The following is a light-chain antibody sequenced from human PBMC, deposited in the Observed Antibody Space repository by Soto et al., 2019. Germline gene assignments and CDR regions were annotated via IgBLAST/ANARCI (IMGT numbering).Light chain of an antibody. CDR2: DVS. Sequence: QSALAEARSLCGSPGQSVTISCTGPTIGAHSFVSWYQDRPDKVPKLLIYDVSQRPSGIPDRFSGSRSANTASLTISGLQADDAAAYYCCSYTGNKVFVFGTGTKVTVL. CDR1: TIGAHSF. J-gene: IGLJ1*01. V-gene: IGLV2-11*01. CDR3: CSYTGNKVFV.